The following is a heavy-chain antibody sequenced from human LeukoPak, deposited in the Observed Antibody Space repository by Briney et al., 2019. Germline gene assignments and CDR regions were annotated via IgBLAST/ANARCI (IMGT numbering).Heavy chain of an antibody. J-gene: IGHJ6*02. D-gene: IGHD2-2*01. Sequence: SETLSLTCTVSGGSISSSSYYWGWIRQPPGKGLEWIGSIYYSGSTYYNPSLKSRVTISVDTSKNQFSLKLSSVTAADTAVYYCARLGPDIVVVPAAMVHYYYGMDVWGQGTTVTVSS. CDR2: IYYSGST. CDR1: GGSISSSSYY. CDR3: ARLGPDIVVVPAAMVHYYYGMDV. V-gene: IGHV4-39*01.